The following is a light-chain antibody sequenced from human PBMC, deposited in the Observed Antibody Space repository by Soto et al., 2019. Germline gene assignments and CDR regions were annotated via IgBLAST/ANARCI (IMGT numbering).Light chain of an antibody. CDR2: DVS. CDR3: QQYATAPLT. V-gene: IGKV3-20*01. Sequence: EIVLTQSPGTLSLSPGEGATLSCRASQSVPKNYLGWYKQKTGQAPRLLIYDVSNRDTDVPDRFSGSGSETDFNLTISGLEPEDVVVYYCQQYATAPLTFGGGTKLEIK. CDR1: QSVPKNY. J-gene: IGKJ4*01.